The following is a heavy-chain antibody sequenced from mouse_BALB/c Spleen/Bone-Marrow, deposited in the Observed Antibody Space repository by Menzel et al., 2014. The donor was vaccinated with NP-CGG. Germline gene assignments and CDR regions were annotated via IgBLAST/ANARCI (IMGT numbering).Heavy chain of an antibody. V-gene: IGHV1-67*01. Sequence: QVQLQQPGPEVVRPGVSVKLSCKGSGYTFTAYAMHWVKQSHAESLEWIGLISTYSGNTHYNQDFKGKAIMTVDKSSSTAYMELARLTSEDSAIYYCARNFYGSSYFDYWGQGTTLTVSS. CDR2: ISTYSGNT. J-gene: IGHJ2*01. CDR3: ARNFYGSSYFDY. CDR1: GYTFTAYA. D-gene: IGHD1-1*01.